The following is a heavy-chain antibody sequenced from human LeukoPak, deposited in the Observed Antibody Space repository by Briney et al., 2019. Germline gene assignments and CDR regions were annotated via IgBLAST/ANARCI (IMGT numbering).Heavy chain of an antibody. CDR3: ARGLSDVY. J-gene: IGHJ4*02. Sequence: ASETLSLTCAVYGGSFSGYYWTWTRQPPGKGLEWIGEINHSGSTNYNPSLKSRVTISIDTSKNQFSLILSSVTAADTAVYYCARGLSDVYWGQGTLVTVSS. V-gene: IGHV4-34*01. CDR1: GGSFSGYY. CDR2: INHSGST.